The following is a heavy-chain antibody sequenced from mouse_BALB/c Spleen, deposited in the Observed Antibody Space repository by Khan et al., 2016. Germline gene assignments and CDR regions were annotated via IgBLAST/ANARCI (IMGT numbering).Heavy chain of an antibody. CDR2: INPGSGGT. J-gene: IGHJ3*01. CDR1: GYAFTNYL. D-gene: IGHD1-2*01. Sequence: QVQLKESGAELVRPGTSVKVSCKASGYAFTNYLIEWIKQRPGQGLEWIGVINPGSGGTNYNEKFKDMATLTADKSSSTAYMQLSSLTSDDSAVDFCARCYYGYGFAYWGQGTLVTVSA. V-gene: IGHV1-54*01. CDR3: ARCYYGYGFAY.